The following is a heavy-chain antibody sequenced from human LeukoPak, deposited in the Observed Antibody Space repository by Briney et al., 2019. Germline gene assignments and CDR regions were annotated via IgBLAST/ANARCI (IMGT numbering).Heavy chain of an antibody. CDR1: GDSISSGSFY. CDR3: ARSYCGGDCRFDY. Sequence: SETLSLTCTVSGDSISSGSFYWSWIRQPAGKGLEWIGRIYTGGNTNYNPSLQSRVAISIDTSKNQFSLKLSSVTAADTAVYYCARSYCGGDCRFDYWGQGTLVTVSS. V-gene: IGHV4-61*02. D-gene: IGHD2-21*01. CDR2: IYTGGNT. J-gene: IGHJ4*02.